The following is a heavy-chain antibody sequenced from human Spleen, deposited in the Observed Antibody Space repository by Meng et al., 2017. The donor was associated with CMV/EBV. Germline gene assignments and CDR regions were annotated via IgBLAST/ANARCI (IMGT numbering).Heavy chain of an antibody. Sequence: SVKVSCKASGGTFSSYAISWVRQAPGQGLEWMGGIIPIFGTANYAQKFQGRVTITTDESTSTAYMELSSLRSEDTAVYYCARAGSLEGASSFFDYWGQGTLVTVSS. J-gene: IGHJ4*02. V-gene: IGHV1-69*05. CDR3: ARAGSLEGASSFFDY. CDR1: GGTFSSYA. D-gene: IGHD1-26*01. CDR2: IIPIFGTA.